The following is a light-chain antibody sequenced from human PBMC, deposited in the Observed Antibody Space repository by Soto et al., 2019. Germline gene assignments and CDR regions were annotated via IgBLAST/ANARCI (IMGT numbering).Light chain of an antibody. CDR3: VLNVGSGISRV. CDR1: SGSVSSSNF. V-gene: IGLV8-61*01. CDR2: TTN. Sequence: QTVVTQEPSFSVSPGGTVTLTCGLSSGSVSSSNFPSWYQQNPGQAPRPLIYTTNIRSSGVPDRFSGSIFGNKAALTITGAQADDESDYYCVLNVGSGISRVFGGGTKLTVL. J-gene: IGLJ3*02.